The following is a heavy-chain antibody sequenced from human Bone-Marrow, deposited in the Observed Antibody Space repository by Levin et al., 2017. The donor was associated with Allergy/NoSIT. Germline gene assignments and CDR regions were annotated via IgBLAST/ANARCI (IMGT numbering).Heavy chain of an antibody. V-gene: IGHV3-21*01. CDR2: ISSSSYYI. Sequence: ASVKVSCAGSGFTFSSYSMNWVRQAPGKGLEWVSSISSSSYYIYYADSVKGRFTISRDNAKNSLYLQMNSLRAEDTALYYCARADYNRSGYPLDYWGQGTPVTVSS. CDR1: GFTFSSYS. CDR3: ARADYNRSGYPLDY. D-gene: IGHD6-25*01. J-gene: IGHJ4*02.